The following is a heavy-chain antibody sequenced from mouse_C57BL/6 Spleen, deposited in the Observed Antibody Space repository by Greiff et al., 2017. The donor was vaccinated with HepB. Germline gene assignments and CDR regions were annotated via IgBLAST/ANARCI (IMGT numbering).Heavy chain of an antibody. J-gene: IGHJ4*01. CDR3: ARGNYSNYEAMDY. V-gene: IGHV3-6*01. CDR1: GYSITSGYY. D-gene: IGHD2-5*01. CDR2: ISYAGSN. Sequence: EVKLQESGPGLVKPSQSLSLTCSVTGYSITSGYYWNWIRQFPGNKLEWMGYISYAGSNNYNPSLKNRISITRDTSKNQFFLKLNSVTTEDTATYYCARGNYSNYEAMDYWGQGTSVTVSS.